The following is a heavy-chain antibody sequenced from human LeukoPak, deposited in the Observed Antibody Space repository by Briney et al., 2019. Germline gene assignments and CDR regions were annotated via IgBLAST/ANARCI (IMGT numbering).Heavy chain of an antibody. D-gene: IGHD3-22*01. CDR1: GGSISISSYY. V-gene: IGHV4-39*01. CDR3: ARGYYYDSSGYYTD. CDR2: IYYSGST. Sequence: SETLALTCTVSGGSISISSYYWGWIRQPPWKGLEWIGSIYYSGSTYYTPSLKSRVTISVDTSKNQFSLKLSSVTAADTAVYYCARGYYYDSSGYYTDWGQGTLVTVSS. J-gene: IGHJ4*02.